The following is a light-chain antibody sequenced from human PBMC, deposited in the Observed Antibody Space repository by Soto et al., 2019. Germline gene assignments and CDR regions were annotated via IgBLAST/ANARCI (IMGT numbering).Light chain of an antibody. CDR3: QQYSIWRT. J-gene: IGKJ1*01. CDR2: DAS. V-gene: IGKV3-11*01. CDR1: QSVSSY. Sequence: NVLTKSPATLSLCISEKATLSFRASQSVSSYLAWYQQKPGQAPRLLIYDASNRATGIPARFSGSGSGTEFTLTISSLQSEDFAVYYCQQYSIWRTFGQGTKVDIK.